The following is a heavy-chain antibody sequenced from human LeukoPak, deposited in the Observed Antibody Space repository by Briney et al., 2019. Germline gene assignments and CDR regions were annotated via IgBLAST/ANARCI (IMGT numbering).Heavy chain of an antibody. CDR3: ASNHYYDSSGYPARPYYFDY. CDR2: ISYDGSNK. D-gene: IGHD3-22*01. V-gene: IGHV3-30*04. J-gene: IGHJ4*02. CDR1: GFTFSSNA. Sequence: GGSLRLSCAASGFTFSSNAMHWVRQAPGKGLEWVAVISYDGSNKYYADSVKGRFTISRDNSKNTVYLQMDSLRGEDTAVYYCASNHYYDSSGYPARPYYFDYWGQGTLVTVSS.